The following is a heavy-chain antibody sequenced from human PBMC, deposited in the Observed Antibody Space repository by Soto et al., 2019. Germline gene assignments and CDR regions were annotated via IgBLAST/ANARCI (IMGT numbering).Heavy chain of an antibody. D-gene: IGHD3-10*01. V-gene: IGHV4-34*01. CDR2: INHSGST. Sequence: QVQLQQWGAGLLKPSETLSLTCAVYGGSFSGYYWSWIRQPPGKGLEWIGEINHSGSTNYNPSLKSLVTISVDTSKNQFSLKLSSVTAADTAVYYCAREGYYGSGTEGIFDPWGQGTLVTVSS. CDR1: GGSFSGYY. J-gene: IGHJ5*02. CDR3: AREGYYGSGTEGIFDP.